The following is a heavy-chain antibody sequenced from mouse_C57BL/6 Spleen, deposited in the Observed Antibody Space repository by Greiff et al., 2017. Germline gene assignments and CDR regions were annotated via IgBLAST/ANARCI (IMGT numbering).Heavy chain of an antibody. CDR3: TIDVNSHFGY. CDR1: GYTFTSYG. Sequence: QVQLQQPGAELVKPGASVKLSCKASGYTFTSYGMHWVKQRPGRGLEWIGGIDPESGGTKYNEKFKGKATLTVDKPSSTAYMELSSLTSEDSAVYYCTIDVNSHFGYWGQGTTLTVSS. V-gene: IGHV1-72*01. J-gene: IGHJ2*01. D-gene: IGHD2-1*01. CDR2: IDPESGGT.